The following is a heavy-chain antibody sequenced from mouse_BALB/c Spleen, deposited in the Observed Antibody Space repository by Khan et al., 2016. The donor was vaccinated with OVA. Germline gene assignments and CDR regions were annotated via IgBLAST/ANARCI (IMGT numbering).Heavy chain of an antibody. V-gene: IGHV3-2*02. D-gene: IGHD1-2*01. CDR3: ARTARIKY. CDR1: GYSITSGYG. Sequence: EVQLQESGPGLVKPSQSLSLTCTVTGYSITSGYGWNWIRQFPGNKLEWMGYISYSGSTNYNPSHKSRISITRDTSKNQFFLQLNSLTTEDTATYYCARTARIKYWGQGTTLTVSS. CDR2: ISYSGST. J-gene: IGHJ2*01.